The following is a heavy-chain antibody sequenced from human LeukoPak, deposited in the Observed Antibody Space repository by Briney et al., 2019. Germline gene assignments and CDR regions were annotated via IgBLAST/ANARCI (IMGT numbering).Heavy chain of an antibody. V-gene: IGHV4-59*12. Sequence: SETLSLTCTVSGGSISSYYWSWIRQPPGKGLEGMGYIYYSGSTNYNPSLKSRVTISVDRSKNQFSLKLSSVTAADTAVYYCARNPRGSSTGWNRDYYYYYMDVWGKGTTVTVSS. CDR3: ARNPRGSSTGWNRDYYYYYMDV. CDR2: IYYSGST. CDR1: GGSISSYY. D-gene: IGHD2-2*01. J-gene: IGHJ6*03.